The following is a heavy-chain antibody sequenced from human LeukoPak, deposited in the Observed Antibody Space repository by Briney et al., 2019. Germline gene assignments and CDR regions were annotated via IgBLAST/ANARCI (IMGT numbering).Heavy chain of an antibody. CDR1: GYTFTSYG. Sequence: ASVKVSRKSSGYTFTSYGISWVRQAPGQGLEWMGWISAYNGNTKYARKIQGRVTMTTDTSTNTAYMELRSLGSDDTAVYYCARDIHSPYCSGGICYSRVEFDYWGQGTLVTVSS. D-gene: IGHD2-15*01. CDR3: ARDIHSPYCSGGICYSRVEFDY. CDR2: ISAYNGNT. V-gene: IGHV1-18*01. J-gene: IGHJ4*02.